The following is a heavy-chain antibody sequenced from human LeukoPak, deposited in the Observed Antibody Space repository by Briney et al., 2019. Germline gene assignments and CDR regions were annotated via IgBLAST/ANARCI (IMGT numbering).Heavy chain of an antibody. CDR2: MNTNSGNT. CDR1: GYTFTDYY. D-gene: IGHD1-26*01. V-gene: IGHV1-8*03. CDR3: ARGGTRAFHV. J-gene: IGHJ3*01. Sequence: GASVKVSCKASGYTFTDYYINWVRQATGQGLEWMGWMNTNSGNTGYAQKFQGRLSFTRNTSITTAYMELSSLRSEDTALYYCARGGTRAFHVWGQGTMVTVSS.